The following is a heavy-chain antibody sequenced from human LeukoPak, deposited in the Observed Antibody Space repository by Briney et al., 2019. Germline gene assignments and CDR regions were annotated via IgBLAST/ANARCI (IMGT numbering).Heavy chain of an antibody. V-gene: IGHV3-33*01. D-gene: IGHD6-19*01. CDR3: ARGGAVAGTGAYYFDY. Sequence: GRSLRLSCAASGFTFSNYGMHWVRQAPGKGLEWVALIRYDGSNRYYADSVKGRFTISRDISKHTLYLQMNSLRAEDTAVYYCARGGAVAGTGAYYFDYWGQGTLVTVSS. J-gene: IGHJ4*02. CDR2: IRYDGSNR. CDR1: GFTFSNYG.